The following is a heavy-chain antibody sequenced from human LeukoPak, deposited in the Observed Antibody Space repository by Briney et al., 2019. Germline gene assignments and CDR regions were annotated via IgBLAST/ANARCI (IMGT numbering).Heavy chain of an antibody. Sequence: GGSLRLSCAASGFTFSSYSMNWVRQAPGKGLEWVSSISSSSSYIYYADSVKGRFTISRDNAKNSLYLQMNSLRAEDTAVYYCARVKRVWGSGARGYWYFDLWGRGTLVTVSS. J-gene: IGHJ2*01. CDR1: GFTFSSYS. D-gene: IGHD3-16*01. V-gene: IGHV3-21*01. CDR3: ARVKRVWGSGARGYWYFDL. CDR2: ISSSSSYI.